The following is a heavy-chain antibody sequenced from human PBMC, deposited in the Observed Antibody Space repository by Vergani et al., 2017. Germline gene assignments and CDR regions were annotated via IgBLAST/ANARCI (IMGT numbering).Heavy chain of an antibody. V-gene: IGHV3-7*01. CDR1: GFPFSSYW. CDR3: ARDHSYGFDY. J-gene: IGHJ4*02. D-gene: IGHD5-18*01. CDR2: IKQDGSEK. Sequence: EVQLVESGGGLVQPGGSLRLSCAASGFPFSSYWMSWVRQAPGKGLEWVANIKQDGSEKYYVDSVKGRFTISRDNAKNSLYLQMNSLRAEDTAVYYCARDHSYGFDYWGQGTLVTVSS.